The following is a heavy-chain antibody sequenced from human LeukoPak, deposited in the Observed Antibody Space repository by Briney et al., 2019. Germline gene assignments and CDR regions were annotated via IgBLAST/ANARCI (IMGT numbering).Heavy chain of an antibody. CDR3: AREGPGDFWSGYSSLYYYYMDV. V-gene: IGHV3-48*03. Sequence: GGSLRLSCAASGFTFSSYEMNWVRQAPGKGLEWVSYISSSGSTIYYADSVKGRFTISRDNAKNSLYLQMNSLRAEDTAVYYCAREGPGDFWSGYSSLYYYYMDVWGKGTTVTVSS. J-gene: IGHJ6*03. CDR2: ISSSGSTI. CDR1: GFTFSSYE. D-gene: IGHD3-3*01.